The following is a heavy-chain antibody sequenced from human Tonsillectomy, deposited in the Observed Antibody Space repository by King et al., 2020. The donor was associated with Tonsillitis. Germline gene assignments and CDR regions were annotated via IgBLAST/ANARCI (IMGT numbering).Heavy chain of an antibody. D-gene: IGHD5-18*01. J-gene: IGHJ5*02. CDR1: GFTFSSYS. CDR2: SSSSSSTI. CDR3: ASAVVDTAMVTNWFDP. Sequence: VQLVESGGGLVQPGGSLRLSCAASGFTFSSYSMNWVRQAPGKGLEWVSYSSSSSSTIYYADSVKGRFTISRDNAKNSLYLQMNSLRAEDTAVYYGASAVVDTAMVTNWFDPWGQGTLVTVSS. V-gene: IGHV3-48*01.